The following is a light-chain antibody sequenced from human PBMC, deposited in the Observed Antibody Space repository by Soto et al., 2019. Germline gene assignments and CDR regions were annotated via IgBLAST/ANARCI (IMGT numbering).Light chain of an antibody. CDR1: KRVSSSY. Sequence: EPVVTQSPGTLSLSPGERVTLSCRASKRVSSSYLAWYQQKPGQPPRLLIYGASSRATGIPDRFSGTGSGTDFTLTINRLEPEDFAVYYCQHYGTSLWTYGQGTKVEIK. V-gene: IGKV3-20*01. CDR3: QHYGTSLWT. J-gene: IGKJ1*01. CDR2: GAS.